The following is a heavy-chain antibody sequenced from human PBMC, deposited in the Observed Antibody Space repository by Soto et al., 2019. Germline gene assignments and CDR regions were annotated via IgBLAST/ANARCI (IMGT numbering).Heavy chain of an antibody. Sequence: QVQLVQSGAEVKKPGSSVKVSCKASGGTFSSYTISRVRQAPGQGLEWMGRIIPILGIANYAQKFQGRVTITADKSTSTAYMELSSLRSEDTAVYYCARGYCSSTSCQEYYYYYMDVWGKGTTVTVSS. CDR2: IIPILGIA. D-gene: IGHD2-2*01. J-gene: IGHJ6*03. V-gene: IGHV1-69*02. CDR3: ARGYCSSTSCQEYYYYYMDV. CDR1: GGTFSSYT.